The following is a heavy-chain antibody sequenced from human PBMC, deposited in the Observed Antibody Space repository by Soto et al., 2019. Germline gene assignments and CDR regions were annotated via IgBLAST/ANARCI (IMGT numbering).Heavy chain of an antibody. J-gene: IGHJ4*02. Sequence: EVQLVESGGGLVQPGGSLRVSCAASVFTFSSYWMHWVRQAPGKGLVWVSRINSDGSSTSYADSVKGRFTISRDNAKNTLYLQMNSLRAEDTASYYCARRGAVAGLHYWGQGTLVTVSS. CDR3: ARRGAVAGLHY. D-gene: IGHD6-19*01. CDR1: VFTFSSYW. V-gene: IGHV3-74*01. CDR2: INSDGSST.